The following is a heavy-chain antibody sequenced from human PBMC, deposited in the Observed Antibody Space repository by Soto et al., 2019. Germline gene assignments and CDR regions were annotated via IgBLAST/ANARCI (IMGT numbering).Heavy chain of an antibody. CDR2: ISAYNGNT. D-gene: IGHD3-3*01. J-gene: IGHJ6*02. Sequence: ASVKVSCKASGYTFTSYGIRWVRQAPGQGLEWMGWISAYNGNTNYAQKLQGRVTMNTDTSTSTAYMELRSLRSDDTAVYYCARVMGETGGDFWSGYYWSRYYYGMDVWGQGTTVTVSS. CDR3: ARVMGETGGDFWSGYYWSRYYYGMDV. CDR1: GYTFTSYG. V-gene: IGHV1-18*04.